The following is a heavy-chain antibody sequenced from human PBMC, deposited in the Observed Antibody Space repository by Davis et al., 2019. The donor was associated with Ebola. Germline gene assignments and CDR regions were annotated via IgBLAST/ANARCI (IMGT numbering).Heavy chain of an antibody. CDR2: IGHNNWAI. CDR3: VRDNDASGSFVHADS. J-gene: IGHJ4*02. CDR1: GFTFSSFS. Sequence: PGGSLRLSCAASGFTFSSFSINWVRQAPGKGLEWLSYIGHNNWAIFYADSVKGRFTISGDSAKNSVYLQMNSLRDDDTAVYYCVRDNDASGSFVHADSWGQGTLVTVSS. D-gene: IGHD3-10*01. V-gene: IGHV3-48*02.